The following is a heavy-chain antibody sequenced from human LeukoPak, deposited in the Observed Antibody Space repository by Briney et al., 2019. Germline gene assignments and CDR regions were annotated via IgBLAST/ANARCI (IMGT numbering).Heavy chain of an antibody. J-gene: IGHJ4*02. CDR2: ISAYNGNT. CDR1: GYTFTSYG. V-gene: IGHV1-18*01. CDR3: ARISLTGDSSGWYPTRDY. D-gene: IGHD6-19*01. Sequence: ASVKVSCKASGYTFTSYGISWVRQAPGQGLEWMGWISAYNGNTNYAQKLQGRVAMTTDTSTSTAYMEQRSLRSDDTAVYYCARISLTGDSSGWYPTRDYWGQGTLVTVSS.